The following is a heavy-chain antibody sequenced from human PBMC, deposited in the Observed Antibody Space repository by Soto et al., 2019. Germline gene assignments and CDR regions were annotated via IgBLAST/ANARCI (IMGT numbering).Heavy chain of an antibody. CDR1: GFTFSGSA. Sequence: GGSLRLSCAASGFTFSGSAMHWVRQAPGKGLEWVAVISYDGNDKHYADSVKGRFTISRDNSKNTLYLQMNSPRAGDTAVYFCARDLSVAAADYYFDYWGQGTLVTVS. CDR2: ISYDGNDK. CDR3: ARDLSVAAADYYFDY. J-gene: IGHJ4*02. D-gene: IGHD6-13*01. V-gene: IGHV3-30-3*01.